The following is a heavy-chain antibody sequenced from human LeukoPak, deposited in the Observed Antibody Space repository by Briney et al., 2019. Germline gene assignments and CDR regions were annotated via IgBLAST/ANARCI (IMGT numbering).Heavy chain of an antibody. CDR3: AKVVVAARIINWFDP. Sequence: GASVKVSCKASGYTFTGYYMHWVRHAPGQGLEWMGWINPNSGGTNYAQKFQGRVTMTRDTSISTAYMELSRLRSDDTAVYYCAKVVVAARIINWFDPWGQGTLVTVSS. CDR1: GYTFTGYY. D-gene: IGHD2-15*01. CDR2: INPNSGGT. J-gene: IGHJ5*02. V-gene: IGHV1-2*02.